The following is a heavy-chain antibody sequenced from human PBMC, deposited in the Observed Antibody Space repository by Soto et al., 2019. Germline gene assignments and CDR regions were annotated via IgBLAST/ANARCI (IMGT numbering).Heavy chain of an antibody. CDR1: GGSISSGDYY. D-gene: IGHD4-4*01. V-gene: IGHV4-30-4*01. J-gene: IGHJ6*02. CDR3: ARALYSSFPRYYYYGMDV. CDR2: IYYSGST. Sequence: QVQLQESGPGLVKPSQTLSLTCTVSGGSISSGDYYWSWIREPPGKGLEWIGYIYYSGSTYYNPSLKSRVTISVDTSKNQFSLKLSSVTAADTAVYYCARALYSSFPRYYYYGMDVWGQGTTVTVSS.